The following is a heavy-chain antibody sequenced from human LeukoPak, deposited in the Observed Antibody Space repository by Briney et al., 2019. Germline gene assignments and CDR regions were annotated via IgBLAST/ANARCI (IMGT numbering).Heavy chain of an antibody. CDR2: INSNGGST. V-gene: IGHV3-23*01. Sequence: GGSLRLSCAASGFTFSSYAMNWVRQAPGKGLEWVSAINSNGGSTYYADSVKGRFTISGDNSKNSLYLQMNSLRAEDTAVYYCARGFDGDYVPPFDYWGQGTLVTVSS. D-gene: IGHD4-17*01. CDR1: GFTFSSYA. CDR3: ARGFDGDYVPPFDY. J-gene: IGHJ4*02.